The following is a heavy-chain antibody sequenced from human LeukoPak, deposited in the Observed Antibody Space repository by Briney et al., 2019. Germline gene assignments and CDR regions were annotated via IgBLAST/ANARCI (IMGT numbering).Heavy chain of an antibody. CDR2: ISGSGGST. CDR3: AKNYLSIVVVPTNY. CDR1: GFTFSSYA. D-gene: IGHD2-2*01. J-gene: IGHJ4*02. V-gene: IGHV3-23*01. Sequence: GGSLRLSCAASGFTFSSYAMSWVRQAPGKGLEWVSAISGSGGSTYYADSVKGRFTISRDNSKNTLYLQMNSLRAEDTAVYYCAKNYLSIVVVPTNYWGQGTLVTVSS.